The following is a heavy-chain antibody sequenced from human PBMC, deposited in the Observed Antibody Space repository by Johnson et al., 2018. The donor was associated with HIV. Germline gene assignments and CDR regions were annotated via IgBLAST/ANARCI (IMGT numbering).Heavy chain of an antibody. CDR2: ISYDGSNK. Sequence: VQLVESGGRVVQPGRSLRLSCAASGFNFSKFGMHWVRQAPGKGLQWVAVISYDGSNKYYADSVKGRFTISRDNSKNTLYLQMNSLRAEDTAVYYCASLSSSLFGAFEIWGQGTMVTVSS. D-gene: IGHD6-13*01. CDR1: GFNFSKFG. J-gene: IGHJ3*02. V-gene: IGHV3-30*12. CDR3: ASLSSSLFGAFEI.